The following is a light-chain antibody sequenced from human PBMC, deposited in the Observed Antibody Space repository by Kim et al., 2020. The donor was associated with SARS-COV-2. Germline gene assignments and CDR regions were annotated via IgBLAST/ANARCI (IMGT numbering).Light chain of an antibody. J-gene: IGLJ2*01. CDR1: KLGDKY. V-gene: IGLV3-1*01. Sequence: VSPGQTASITCSGDKLGDKYACWYQQKPGQSPVLVIYQDSKRPSGIPERFSGSNSGNTATLTISGTQAMDEADYYCQAWDSSTVVFGGGTKLTVL. CDR3: QAWDSSTVV. CDR2: QDS.